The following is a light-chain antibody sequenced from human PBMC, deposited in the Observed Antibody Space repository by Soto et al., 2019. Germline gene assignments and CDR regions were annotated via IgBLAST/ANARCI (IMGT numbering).Light chain of an antibody. V-gene: IGKV3-11*01. CDR3: QQRSNWPPIT. CDR2: DAS. J-gene: IGKJ5*01. Sequence: IVVTLSPATVALSLGERASLSCRASQSIGSYLAWYQHKLGQPPRLLIYDASNRATGIPVRFSGSGSGTEFTLTISYLEPEDFAVFYCQQRSNWPPITFGQGTRLEIK. CDR1: QSIGSY.